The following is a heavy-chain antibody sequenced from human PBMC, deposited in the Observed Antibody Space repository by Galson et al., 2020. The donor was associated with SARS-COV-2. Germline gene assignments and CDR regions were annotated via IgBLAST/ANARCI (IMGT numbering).Heavy chain of an antibody. Sequence: GGSLRLSCAASGFTFSGSAMHWVRQASGKGLEWVGRSRSKANSYATTYAASVKGRFTISRDESKNAVYLQMNSLKSEDTAVYYCTRLLAGTLDYWGQGTLVTVSS. CDR2: SRSKANSYAT. CDR1: GFTFSGSA. J-gene: IGHJ4*02. D-gene: IGHD6-19*01. V-gene: IGHV3-73*01. CDR3: TRLLAGTLDY.